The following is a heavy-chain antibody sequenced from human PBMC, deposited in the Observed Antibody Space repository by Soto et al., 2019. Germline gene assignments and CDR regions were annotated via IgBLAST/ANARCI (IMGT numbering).Heavy chain of an antibody. CDR2: IKPDGSRT. J-gene: IGHJ4*02. D-gene: IGHD1-1*01. Sequence: GGSLRLSCAASGFTFSSYWMHWVRQAPGEGLVWVSYIKPDGSRTKDADSVKGRFTISRDNARNTLYLRMNSLRAEDTAVYYCARDNNWSYDSWGRGTLVTVS. CDR1: GFTFSSYW. V-gene: IGHV3-74*03. CDR3: ARDNNWSYDS.